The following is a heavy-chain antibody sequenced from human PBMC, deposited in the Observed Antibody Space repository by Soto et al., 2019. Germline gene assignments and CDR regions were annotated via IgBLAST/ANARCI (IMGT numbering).Heavy chain of an antibody. CDR2: IIPFLDTT. Sequence: ASVKVSCKASGGTFSSYAISWVRQAPGQGLEWMGAIIPFLDTTNYAEKFQGSVTITADKSTSTAYLELSSLRSEDTAMYYCARDPYKSGYNAFDIWGQGTMVTVSS. D-gene: IGHD5-12*01. CDR1: GGTFSSYA. V-gene: IGHV1-69*06. J-gene: IGHJ3*02. CDR3: ARDPYKSGYNAFDI.